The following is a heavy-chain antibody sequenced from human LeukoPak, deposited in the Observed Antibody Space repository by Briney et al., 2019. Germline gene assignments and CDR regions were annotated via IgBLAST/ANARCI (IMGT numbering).Heavy chain of an antibody. V-gene: IGHV3-23*01. CDR3: AKADPTIFGVVSSPFDY. Sequence: GGSLRLSCAASGFTFSSYAMSWVRQAPGKGLEWVSAISGSGGSTYYADSVKGRFTISRDNSKNTLYLQMNSLRAEDTAVYYCAKADPTIFGVVSSPFDYWGQGTLVTVSS. CDR1: GFTFSSYA. D-gene: IGHD3-3*01. CDR2: ISGSGGST. J-gene: IGHJ4*02.